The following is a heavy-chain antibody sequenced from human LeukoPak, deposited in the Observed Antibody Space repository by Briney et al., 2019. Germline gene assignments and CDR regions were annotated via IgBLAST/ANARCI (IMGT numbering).Heavy chain of an antibody. D-gene: IGHD1-26*01. CDR1: GYTFTSYY. V-gene: IGHV1-46*01. Sequence: ASVKVSCKASGYTFTSYYMHWVRQAPGQGLEWMGIINPSGGSTSYAQKFQGRVTMTRDMSTSTVYMELSSLRSEDTALYYCARVRVVWDLDDAFDIWGQGTMVTVSS. CDR3: ARVRVVWDLDDAFDI. J-gene: IGHJ3*02. CDR2: INPSGGST.